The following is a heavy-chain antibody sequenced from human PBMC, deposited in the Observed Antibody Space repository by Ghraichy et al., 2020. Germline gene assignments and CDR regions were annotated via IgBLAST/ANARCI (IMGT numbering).Heavy chain of an antibody. V-gene: IGHV3-33*01. Sequence: GGSLRLSCTASGFTFSNYGMHWVRQAPGKGLEWVALIWHDAKYQYYADSVKGRFTISRDNSKNTLYLQMNSLTAEDTAMYYCTRDISSWYYDYWGQGTLVTVSS. CDR3: TRDISSWYYDY. D-gene: IGHD6-13*01. CDR2: IWHDAKYQ. CDR1: GFTFSNYG. J-gene: IGHJ4*02.